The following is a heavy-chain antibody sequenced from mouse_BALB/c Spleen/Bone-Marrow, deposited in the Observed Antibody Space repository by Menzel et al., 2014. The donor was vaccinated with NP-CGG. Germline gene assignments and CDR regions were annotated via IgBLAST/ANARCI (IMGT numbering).Heavy chain of an antibody. CDR3: ARGYYDYDGGYYYAMDY. V-gene: IGHV5-17*02. J-gene: IGHJ4*01. CDR1: GFTFSSFG. CDR2: ISSGSFTI. Sequence: EVKVVEPGGGLVQPGGSRKLSCAASGFTFSSFGMHWARQAPEKGLDWVAYISSGSFTIYYADTVKGRFTISRDNPKNTLFLQMTSLRSEDTAMYYCARGYYDYDGGYYYAMDYWGQGTSVTVSS. D-gene: IGHD2-4*01.